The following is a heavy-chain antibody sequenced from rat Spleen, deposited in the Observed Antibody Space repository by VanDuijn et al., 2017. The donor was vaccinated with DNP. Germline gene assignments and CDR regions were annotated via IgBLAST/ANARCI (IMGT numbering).Heavy chain of an antibody. D-gene: IGHD1-2*01. Sequence: EVRLAESGGGLVQPGRSLKLSCEASGFTFSDYNMAWVRQSPEKGLEWVATILYDGSRTYYRDSVKGRFTVSRNNAESTLYLQMDSLRSDDTATYYCATAIGDYWGQGVMVTVSS. J-gene: IGHJ2*01. CDR1: GFTFSDYN. CDR3: ATAIGDY. CDR2: ILYDGSRT. V-gene: IGHV5S10*01.